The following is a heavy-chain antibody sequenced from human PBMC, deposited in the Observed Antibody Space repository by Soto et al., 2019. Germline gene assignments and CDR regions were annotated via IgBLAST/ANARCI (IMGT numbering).Heavy chain of an antibody. CDR2: ISWNSGSI. V-gene: IGHV3-9*01. CDR3: ANLEDHCSGGSCYAFDI. D-gene: IGHD2-15*01. J-gene: IGHJ3*02. Sequence: GGSLRLSCAASGFTFDDYAMHWVRQAPGKGLEWVSGISWNSGSIGYADSVKGRFTISRDNAKNSLYLQMNSLRAEDTALYYCANLEDHCSGGSCYAFDIWGQGTMVTVSS. CDR1: GFTFDDYA.